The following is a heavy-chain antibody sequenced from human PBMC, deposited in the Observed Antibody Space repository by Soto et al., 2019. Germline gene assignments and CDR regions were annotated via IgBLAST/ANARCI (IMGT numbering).Heavy chain of an antibody. Sequence: EMQVLESGGGLVQPGGSLRLSCAASGFTFSSYGMNWVRQAPGKGLEWVSGIRSDGDTTYNADSVKGRFTVSRDTSKNTVDLQMNSLRAEDTAVYFCAKGKGVGPTPDGGNCWGQGTLVTVSS. D-gene: IGHD2-2*01. J-gene: IGHJ4*02. CDR1: GFTFSSYG. V-gene: IGHV3-23*01. CDR3: AKGKGVGPTPDGGNC. CDR2: IRSDGDTT.